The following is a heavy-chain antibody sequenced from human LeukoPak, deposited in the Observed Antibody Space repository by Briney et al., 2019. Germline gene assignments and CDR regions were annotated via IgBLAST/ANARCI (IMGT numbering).Heavy chain of an antibody. Sequence: GASVNVSCKASGYTFTYYYIHWVRQAPRQGPEWMGWINPHSGGTNYAQKSRGRVTMTTDTSLSTAYMELSSLTSDDAAVYYCARDLHQLGTGLDYWGQGTLLTVSS. CDR1: GYTFTYYY. V-gene: IGHV1-2*02. CDR2: INPHSGGT. CDR3: ARDLHQLGTGLDY. D-gene: IGHD1-1*01. J-gene: IGHJ4*02.